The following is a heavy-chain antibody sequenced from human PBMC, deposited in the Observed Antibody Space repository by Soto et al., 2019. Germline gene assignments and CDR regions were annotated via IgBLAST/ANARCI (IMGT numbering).Heavy chain of an antibody. CDR3: AGLGYCSGGSCPGDY. CDR2: INPNSGGT. J-gene: IGHJ4*02. D-gene: IGHD2-15*01. V-gene: IGHV1-2*02. Sequence: GASVKVSCKASGYTFTGYYMHWVRQAPGQGLEWMGWINPNSGGTNYAQKFQGRVTMTRDTSISTAYMELSRLRSDDTAVYYCAGLGYCSGGSCPGDYWGQGTWSPSPQ. CDR1: GYTFTGYY.